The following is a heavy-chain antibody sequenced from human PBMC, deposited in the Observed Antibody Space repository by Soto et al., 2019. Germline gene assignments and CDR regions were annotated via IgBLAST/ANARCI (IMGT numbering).Heavy chain of an antibody. J-gene: IGHJ4*02. Sequence: QVQLVESGGGVVQPGRSLRLSCAASGFPFSSYGLHWVRQAPGKGLEWLAVMWYDGTNKFYADSVKGRFTTSRDDSKNRLYLLMSSLRAEDTVIYYCAGPDSGSYRYYFDYWGQGTLVTVSS. CDR3: AGPDSGSYRYYFDY. CDR2: MWYDGTNK. CDR1: GFPFSSYG. V-gene: IGHV3-33*03. D-gene: IGHD1-26*01.